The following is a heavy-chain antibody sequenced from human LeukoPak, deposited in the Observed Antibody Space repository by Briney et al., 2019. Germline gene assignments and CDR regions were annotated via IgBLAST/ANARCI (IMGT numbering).Heavy chain of an antibody. V-gene: IGHV4-4*07. J-gene: IGHJ4*02. CDR3: ARLGGRYYGN. D-gene: IGHD6-19*01. Sequence: SETLSLTCTVSGGPLSGYCWTWIRQSAGKGLEWIGRIYTSGTIHASGTTDYNPSLKSRVSMSLDMSKNQFSLKLTSVTAADTAVYYCARLGGRYYGNWGQGTLVTVSS. CDR1: GGPLSGYC. CDR2: IYTSGTIHASGTT.